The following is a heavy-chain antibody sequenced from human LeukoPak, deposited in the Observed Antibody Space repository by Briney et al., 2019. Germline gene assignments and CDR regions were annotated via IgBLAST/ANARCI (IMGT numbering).Heavy chain of an antibody. J-gene: IGHJ4*02. CDR1: GYSFTTYA. CDR3: ARDLFTKAAGMAPYDY. Sequence: ASVKVSCKASGYSFTTYAMNWVRQAPGQGLEWMGWINTNTGNPTYAQGFTGRFVFSLDTSVSTAYLQISSLKAEDTAVYYCARDLFTKAAGMAPYDYWGQGTLVTVSS. D-gene: IGHD6-13*01. CDR2: INTNTGNP. V-gene: IGHV7-4-1*02.